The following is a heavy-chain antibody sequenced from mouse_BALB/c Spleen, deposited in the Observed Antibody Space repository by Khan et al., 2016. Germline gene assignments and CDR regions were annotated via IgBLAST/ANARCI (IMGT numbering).Heavy chain of an antibody. CDR2: ISNGGDNT. V-gene: IGHV5-12*02. J-gene: IGHJ1*01. Sequence: EVELVESGGGLVQPGGSLKLSCATSGFTFSDYYMYWVRQTPEKRLEWVAYISNGGDNTYYPDTVKGRFTISRDNAKNILYLQMSRLKSEDTAMHYCARDLRNYGSPWYFDVWGAGTTVTVSS. CDR1: GFTFSDYY. D-gene: IGHD1-1*01. CDR3: ARDLRNYGSPWYFDV.